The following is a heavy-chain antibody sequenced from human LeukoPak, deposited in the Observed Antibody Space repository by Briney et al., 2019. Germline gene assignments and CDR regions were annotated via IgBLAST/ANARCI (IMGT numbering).Heavy chain of an antibody. CDR2: ISSSSSTI. J-gene: IGHJ3*02. CDR1: GFTFSSYS. D-gene: IGHD4-17*01. CDR3: ARDIGYGANDAFDI. V-gene: IGHV3-48*02. Sequence: GGSLRLSCAASGFTFSSYSMNWVRQAPGKGLEWVSYISSSSSTIYYADSVKSRFTISRDNAKNSLYLQMNSLRDEDTAVYYCARDIGYGANDAFDIWGQGTMVTVSS.